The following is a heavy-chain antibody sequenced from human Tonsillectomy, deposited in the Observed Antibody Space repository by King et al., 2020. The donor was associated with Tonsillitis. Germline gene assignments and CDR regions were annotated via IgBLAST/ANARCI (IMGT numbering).Heavy chain of an antibody. V-gene: IGHV3-33*01. CDR3: ARDDLWYCSGGSCERTSFDI. D-gene: IGHD2-15*01. CDR1: GFTFSSYG. Sequence: VQLVESGGGVVQPGRSLRLSCAASGFTFSSYGMHWVRQAPGKGLEWVAVIWYDGSNKYYADSVKGRFTISRDNSKNTLYLQMNSLRAEDTDVYYCARDDLWYCSGGSCERTSFDIWGQGTMVTVSS. J-gene: IGHJ3*02. CDR2: IWYDGSNK.